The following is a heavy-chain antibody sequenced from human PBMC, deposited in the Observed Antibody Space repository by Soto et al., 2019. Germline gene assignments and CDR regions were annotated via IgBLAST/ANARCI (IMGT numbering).Heavy chain of an antibody. D-gene: IGHD6-19*01. Sequence: SETLSLTCTVSGGSISSYYWSWIRQPPGKGLEWIGNIFYSGSTYYNPSLKSRVTVSVDTSKNQFSLNLSSVTAADTAVYYCARRPRVAMAGSFSYYYGMDVWGQGTTVTVSS. J-gene: IGHJ6*02. CDR3: ARRPRVAMAGSFSYYYGMDV. V-gene: IGHV4-59*08. CDR1: GGSISSYY. CDR2: IFYSGST.